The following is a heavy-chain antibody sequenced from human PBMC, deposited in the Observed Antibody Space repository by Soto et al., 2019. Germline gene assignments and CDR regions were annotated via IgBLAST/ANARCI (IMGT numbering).Heavy chain of an antibody. J-gene: IGHJ6*02. V-gene: IGHV4-59*01. CDR3: XXXXXXXXXV. CDR2: IYYSGST. Sequence: QVQLQESGPGLVKPSETLSLTCTVSGGSISSYXXXXXXXXXGKGLEWIGYIYYSGSTNYNPSLXXXXXXXXXXXXXXXXXXXXXXXXXXXXXXXXXXXXXXXXXVWGQGTTVTVSS. CDR1: GGSISSYX.